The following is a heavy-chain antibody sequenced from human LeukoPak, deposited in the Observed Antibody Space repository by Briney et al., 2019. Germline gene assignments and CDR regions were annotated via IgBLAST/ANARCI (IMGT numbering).Heavy chain of an antibody. D-gene: IGHD5-18*01. Sequence: GASVKVSCKASGGTFSSYAISWVRQAPGQGLEWMGRIIPILGIANYAQKFQGRVTIIADKSTSTAYMELSSLRSEDTAVYYCARDLRGYNYGYVARVDYWGQGTLVTVSS. J-gene: IGHJ4*02. CDR1: GGTFSSYA. CDR3: ARDLRGYNYGYVARVDY. CDR2: IIPILGIA. V-gene: IGHV1-69*04.